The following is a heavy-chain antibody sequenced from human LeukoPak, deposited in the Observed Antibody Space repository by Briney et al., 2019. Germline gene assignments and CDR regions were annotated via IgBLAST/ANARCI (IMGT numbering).Heavy chain of an antibody. CDR1: GYTFTSYG. J-gene: IGHJ4*02. Sequence: GASVKVSCKASGYTFTSYGISWVRQAPGQGLEWMGWISAYNGNTNYAQKLQGRVTMTTDTSTSTAYMELRSLRSDDTAVYYCARQLTHYYDSSGYSDYWGQGTLVTVSS. D-gene: IGHD3-22*01. CDR2: ISAYNGNT. V-gene: IGHV1-18*01. CDR3: ARQLTHYYDSSGYSDY.